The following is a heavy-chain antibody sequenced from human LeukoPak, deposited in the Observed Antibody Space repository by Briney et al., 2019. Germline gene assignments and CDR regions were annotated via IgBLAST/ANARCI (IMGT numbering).Heavy chain of an antibody. CDR1: GGSFSGYY. CDR3: ARGALSTFDY. CDR2: INHSGST. V-gene: IGHV4-34*01. J-gene: IGHJ4*02. Sequence: KPSETLSLTCAVYGGSFSGYYWSWIRQPPGKGLEWIGEINHSGSTNYNPSLKSRVTISVDTSKNQFSLKLSSVTAADTAVYSCARGALSTFDYWGQGTLVTVSS.